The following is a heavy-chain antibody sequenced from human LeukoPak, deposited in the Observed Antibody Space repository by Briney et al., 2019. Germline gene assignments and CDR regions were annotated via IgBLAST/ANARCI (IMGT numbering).Heavy chain of an antibody. CDR2: INHSGST. Sequence: PSETLSLTCAVYGGSFSGYYWSWIRQPPGKGLEWIGEINHSGSTNYNPSLKSRVTISVDTSKNQFSLRLSSVTAADTAVYYCARVLEGSSGQHWYFDLWGRGPLVTVSS. CDR3: ARVLEGSSGQHWYFDL. V-gene: IGHV4-34*01. J-gene: IGHJ2*01. D-gene: IGHD6-19*01. CDR1: GGSFSGYY.